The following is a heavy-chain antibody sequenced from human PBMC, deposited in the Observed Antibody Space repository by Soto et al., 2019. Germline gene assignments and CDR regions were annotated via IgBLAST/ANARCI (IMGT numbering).Heavy chain of an antibody. CDR2: IYYSGST. D-gene: IGHD2-2*01. CDR3: ARDTLVYCSSTSCYGAYYYYGMDV. Sequence: SETLSLTCTVSGDSISSGSYYWSWIRQHPGKGLEWIGYIYYSGSTYYNPSLKSRVTISVDTSKNQFSLKLSSVTAADTAVYYCARDTLVYCSSTSCYGAYYYYGMDVWGQGTTVTVSS. CDR1: GDSISSGSYY. J-gene: IGHJ6*02. V-gene: IGHV4-31*03.